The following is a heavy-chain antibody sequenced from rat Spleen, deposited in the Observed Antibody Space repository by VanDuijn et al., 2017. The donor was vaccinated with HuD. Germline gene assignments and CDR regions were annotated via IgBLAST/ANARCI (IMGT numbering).Heavy chain of an antibody. D-gene: IGHD1-12*02. V-gene: IGHV5-31*01. J-gene: IGHJ3*01. CDR3: TRVKGYYYDGTFSY. Sequence: EVQLVESGGGLVQPGRSLKLSCVASGFTFNNYWMTWIRQAPGKGLEWVASITNFAGRTHYPDSVKGRFTISRDIAKSTLFLQMNSLRSEDTATYYCTRVKGYYYDGTFSYWGQGTLVTVSS. CDR1: GFTFNNYW. CDR2: ITNFAGRT.